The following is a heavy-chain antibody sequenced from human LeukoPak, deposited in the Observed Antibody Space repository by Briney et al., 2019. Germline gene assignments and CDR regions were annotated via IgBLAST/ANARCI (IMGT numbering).Heavy chain of an antibody. CDR1: GDSITFYY. D-gene: IGHD1-1*01. J-gene: IGHJ5*02. CDR2: IDHTGST. Sequence: SETLSLTCTVSGDSITFYYWTWIRQPPGKGLEWIGYIDHTGSTYYNPSLKSRVTISVDTSKNQFSLRLSSVTATDTAVYYCARVPGGALNWFDPWGQGTLVTVSS. V-gene: IGHV4-4*08. CDR3: ARVPGGALNWFDP.